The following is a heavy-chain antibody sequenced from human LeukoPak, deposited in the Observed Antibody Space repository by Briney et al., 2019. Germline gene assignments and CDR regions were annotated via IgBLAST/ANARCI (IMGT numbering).Heavy chain of an antibody. V-gene: IGHV1-8*02. J-gene: IGHJ5*02. CDR3: ARVIGWFDP. CDR2: INPKSGHT. CDR1: ADIFSSYV. D-gene: IGHD2-15*01. Sequence: ASVKVSCKTSADIFSSYVINWVRQATGQGLEWMGWINPKSGHTGYAQKFKNRLTMTWNTSVNTAYLEVRSLRSEDTAVYYCARVIGWFDPWGQGTLVTVSS.